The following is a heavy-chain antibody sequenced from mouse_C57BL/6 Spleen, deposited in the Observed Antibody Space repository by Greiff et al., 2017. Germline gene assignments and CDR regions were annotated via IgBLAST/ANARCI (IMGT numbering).Heavy chain of an antibody. CDR2: IDPSDSYT. V-gene: IGHV1-69*01. D-gene: IGHD2-3*01. CDR3: ARYLLYDYAMDY. CDR1: GYTFTSYW. Sequence: VQLQQPGAELVMPGASVKLSCKASGYTFTSYWMHWVKQRPGQGLEWIGEIDPSDSYTNYNQKFKGKSTLTVDKSSSTAYMQLSSLTSEDSAVYYCARYLLYDYAMDYWGQGTSVTVSS. J-gene: IGHJ4*01.